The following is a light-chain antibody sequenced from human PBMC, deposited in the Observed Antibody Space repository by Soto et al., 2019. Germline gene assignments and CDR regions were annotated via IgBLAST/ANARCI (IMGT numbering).Light chain of an antibody. CDR1: QSISSW. J-gene: IGKJ1*01. V-gene: IGKV1-5*01. CDR2: DAY. CDR3: QQYNSYSPA. Sequence: DIQMTQSPSTLSAPVGDRSTITCRASQSISSWLAWYQQKPGKAPKLLIYDAYSLESGVTSRFSGSGSGTEFTLTISSLQPDDFAAYYCQQYNSYSPAVGQGTKVEIK.